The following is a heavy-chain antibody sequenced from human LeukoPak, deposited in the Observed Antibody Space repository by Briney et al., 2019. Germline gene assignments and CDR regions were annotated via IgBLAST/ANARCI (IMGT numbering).Heavy chain of an antibody. J-gene: IGHJ4*02. CDR1: GYTFTSYG. D-gene: IGHD2/OR15-2a*01. V-gene: IGHV1-69*13. Sequence: VASVKVSCKASGYTFTSYGISWVRQAPGQGLEWMGGIIPIFGTANYAQKFQGRVTITADESTSTAYMELSSLRSEDTAVYYCARGVLENIAQYYFDYWGQGTLVTVSS. CDR2: IIPIFGTA. CDR3: ARGVLENIAQYYFDY.